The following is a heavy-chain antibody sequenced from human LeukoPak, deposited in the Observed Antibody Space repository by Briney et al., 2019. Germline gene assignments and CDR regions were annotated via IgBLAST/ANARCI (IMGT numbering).Heavy chain of an antibody. CDR3: ARSFGSGTRAFDI. CDR1: GFTFSSYS. CDR2: ISSSSSYI. J-gene: IGHJ3*02. D-gene: IGHD3-10*01. Sequence: PGGSLRLSCAASGFTFSSYSMNWVRQAPGKGLEWVSSISSSSSYIYYADSVKGRFTISRDNAKNSLYLQMNSLRAEDTAVYYCARSFGSGTRAFDIWGQGTMVTVSS. V-gene: IGHV3-21*01.